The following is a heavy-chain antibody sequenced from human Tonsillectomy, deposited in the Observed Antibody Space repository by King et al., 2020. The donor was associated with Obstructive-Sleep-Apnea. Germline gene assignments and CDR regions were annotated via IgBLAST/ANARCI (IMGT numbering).Heavy chain of an antibody. CDR2: CSSSNGNT. CDR3: GRTGYGYSGSYCVY. V-gene: IGHV1-18*01. J-gene: IGHJ4*02. Sequence: QLVQSGAEVKKPGSSVKVSCKASGYTLTDYGILWVRQAPGQGLEWRGLCSSSNGNTNYAPKDQGRVTMTTDTSTSTAYMELRSLRSDDTAVYYCGRTGYGYSGSYCVYWGQGTLVTVSS. D-gene: IGHD1-26*01. CDR1: GYTLTDYG.